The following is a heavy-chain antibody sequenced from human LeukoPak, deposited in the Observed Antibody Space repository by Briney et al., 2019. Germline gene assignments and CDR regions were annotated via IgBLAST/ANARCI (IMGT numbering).Heavy chain of an antibody. CDR1: GGSISSYY. J-gene: IGHJ4*02. CDR3: ARLWGLHGYFDY. V-gene: IGHV4-4*09. Sequence: SETLSLTCTVSGGSISSYYWSWIRQPPGKGLEWIGYIYTSGSTNYNPSLKSRVTISVDTSKNQFSLKLSSVTAADTAVYYCARLWGLHGYFDYWGQGTLVTVSS. D-gene: IGHD3-16*01. CDR2: IYTSGST.